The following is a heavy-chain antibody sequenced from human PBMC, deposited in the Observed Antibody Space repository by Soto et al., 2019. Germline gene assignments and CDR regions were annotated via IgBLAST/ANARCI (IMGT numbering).Heavy chain of an antibody. Sequence: QLHLVQSGAVVKKPGASVTVSCSASGYPVTAYYMHWVRQAPGRGLEWMGGINPATGAAKYTQTLQGRVPMPTHTSTSTVFMELRGLTSEDPGVFYCARGGAVGVAGSAAFDMWGQGTVVTVSA. CDR1: GYPVTAYY. J-gene: IGHJ3*02. D-gene: IGHD3-3*01. CDR3: ARGGAVGVAGSAAFDM. CDR2: INPATGAA. V-gene: IGHV1-2*02.